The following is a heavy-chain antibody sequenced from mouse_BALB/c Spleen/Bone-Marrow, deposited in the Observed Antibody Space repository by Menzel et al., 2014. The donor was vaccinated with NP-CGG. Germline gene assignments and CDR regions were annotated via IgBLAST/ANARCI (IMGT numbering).Heavy chain of an antibody. V-gene: IGHV1S137*01. D-gene: IGHD2-1*01. CDR1: GYTFTDYA. CDR2: ISTYYGDA. J-gene: IGHJ4*01. CDR3: ARRGNYDAMDY. Sequence: QVQLQQSGAELVRPGVSVKISCKGSGYTFTDYAMHWVKQSHAKSLEWIGVISTYYGDASYNQKFKGKATMTVDESSSTAYMELARLTSEDSAIYYCARRGNYDAMDYWGQGTSVTVSS.